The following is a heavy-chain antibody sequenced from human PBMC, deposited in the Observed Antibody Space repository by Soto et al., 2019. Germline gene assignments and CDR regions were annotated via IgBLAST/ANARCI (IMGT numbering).Heavy chain of an antibody. D-gene: IGHD2-15*01. CDR1: GGSFSGYF. V-gene: IGHV4-34*01. J-gene: IGHJ4*02. Sequence: QVRLQQWGAGLLKPSETLSLTCAVYGGSFSGYFWTWIRQSPGKGLEWIGEINHSGRTNSNPSLKSRVAISVETSKNQISLKLRSVTAADTAVYYCARGISLIVEVQRDAPDKYYFDSWGQGTLVTVSS. CDR3: ARGISLIVEVQRDAPDKYYFDS. CDR2: INHSGRT.